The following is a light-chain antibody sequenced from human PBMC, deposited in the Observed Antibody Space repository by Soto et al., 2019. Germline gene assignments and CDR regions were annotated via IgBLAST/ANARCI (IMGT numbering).Light chain of an antibody. J-gene: IGKJ2*01. CDR2: GAS. CDR3: QQYGSSPTYN. V-gene: IGKV3-20*01. CDR1: QSVSSSY. Sequence: EIVLTQSPGTLSLSPGERATLSCRASQSVSSSYLAWYQQKPGQAPRLLIYGASSRATGIPDRFSGSGSGTDFPLTISRLEPEDFAVYYCQQYGSSPTYNFGQGTKLEIK.